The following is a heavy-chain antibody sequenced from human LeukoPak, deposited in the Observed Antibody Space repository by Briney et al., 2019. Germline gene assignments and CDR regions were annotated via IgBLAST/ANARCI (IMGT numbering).Heavy chain of an antibody. CDR1: GGSFSGYY. V-gene: IGHV4-34*01. D-gene: IGHD3-22*01. J-gene: IGHJ4*02. CDR3: ARGLYDSSGYYYFDY. CDR2: INHSGST. Sequence: SETLSLTCAVYGGSFSGYYWSWIRQPPGKGLEWFGEINHSGSTNYNPSLKSRVTISVDTSKNQFSLKLSSVTAADTAVYYCARGLYDSSGYYYFDYWGQGTLVTVSS.